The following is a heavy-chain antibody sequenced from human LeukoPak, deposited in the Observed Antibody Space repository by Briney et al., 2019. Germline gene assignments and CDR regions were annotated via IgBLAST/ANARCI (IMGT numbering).Heavy chain of an antibody. CDR2: ISAYNGNT. V-gene: IGHV1-18*01. J-gene: IGHJ6*03. CDR3: ARDWKDIVVVPAAIRGYYYYYMDV. Sequence: ASVKVSCKASGGTFSSYAISWVRQAPGQGLEWMGWISAYNGNTNYAQKLQGRVTMTTDTSTSTAYMELRSLRSDDTAVYYCARDWKDIVVVPAAIRGYYYYYMDVWGKGTTVTVSS. CDR1: GGTFSSYA. D-gene: IGHD2-2*02.